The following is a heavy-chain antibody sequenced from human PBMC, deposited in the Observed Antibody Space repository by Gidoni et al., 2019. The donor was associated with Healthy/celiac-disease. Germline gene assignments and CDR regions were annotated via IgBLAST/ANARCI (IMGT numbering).Heavy chain of an antibody. CDR2: INHSGST. J-gene: IGHJ5*02. CDR1: GGSFSGYY. CDR3: AGDPSQGVFPRSGYYDSSGYYFS. V-gene: IGHV4-34*01. Sequence: QVQLQQWGAGLLKPSETLSLTCAVYGGSFSGYYWSWIRQPPGKGLEWIGEINHSGSTNYNPSLKSRVTISVDTSKNQFSLKLSSVTAADTAVYYCAGDPSQGVFPRSGYYDSSGYYFSWGQGTLVTVSS. D-gene: IGHD3-22*01.